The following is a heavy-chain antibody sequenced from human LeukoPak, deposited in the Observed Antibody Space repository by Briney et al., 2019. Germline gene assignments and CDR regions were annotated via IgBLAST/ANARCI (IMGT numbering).Heavy chain of an antibody. CDR1: GGSISSYY. CDR3: AGAMITFGGVIEGFDY. CDR2: IYYSGST. J-gene: IGHJ4*02. D-gene: IGHD3-16*02. Sequence: PSETLSLTCTVSGGSISSYYWSWIRQPPGKGLEWIGYIYYSGSTNYNPSLKSRVTISVDTSKNQFSLKLSSVTAADTAVYYCAGAMITFGGVIEGFDYWGQGTLVTVSS. V-gene: IGHV4-59*01.